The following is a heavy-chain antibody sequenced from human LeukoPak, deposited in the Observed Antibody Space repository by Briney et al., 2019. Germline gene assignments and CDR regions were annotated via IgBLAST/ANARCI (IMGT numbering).Heavy chain of an antibody. CDR2: ISGSGGST. D-gene: IGHD2-21*01. Sequence: GGSLRLSCAASGFIFSSYWMTWVRQAPGKGLEWVSAISGSGGSTYYADSVKGRFTISRDNSKNTLYLQMNSLRAEDTAVYYCAKDRSRHIVVHDAFDIWGQGTMVTVSS. J-gene: IGHJ3*02. V-gene: IGHV3-23*01. CDR1: GFIFSSYW. CDR3: AKDRSRHIVVHDAFDI.